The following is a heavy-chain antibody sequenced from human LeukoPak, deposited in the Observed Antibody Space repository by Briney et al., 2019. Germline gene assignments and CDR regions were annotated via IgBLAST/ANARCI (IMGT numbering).Heavy chain of an antibody. CDR3: ATATQPRGYFLH. CDR2: ISVNNGGT. D-gene: IGHD2-2*01. Sequence: GASVTVSCKASGYTFTTYSLAWVRQAPGQSLEWMGWISVNNGGTNYAQSFQDRVTFTRDTSANTAYLELRSLRSDDPAIIYCATATQPRGYFLHWGQGTLVTVSS. CDR1: GYTFTTYS. V-gene: IGHV1-18*01. J-gene: IGHJ1*01.